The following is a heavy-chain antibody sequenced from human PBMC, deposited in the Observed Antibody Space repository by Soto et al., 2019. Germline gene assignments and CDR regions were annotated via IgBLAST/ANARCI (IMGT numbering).Heavy chain of an antibody. Sequence: QVQLVQSGGEVRKPGASVKVSCKTSGYSFSSYGISWVRQAPGQGLEWMGWISGYNGNTNYGEKFQGRVTMTTDTTPSTAYMELRSLKSDDTAVYYCARDDDLDSDMVLFDFWGQGTLVTVSS. CDR1: GYSFSSYG. D-gene: IGHD5-18*01. J-gene: IGHJ4*02. CDR2: ISGYNGNT. V-gene: IGHV1-18*01. CDR3: ARDDDLDSDMVLFDF.